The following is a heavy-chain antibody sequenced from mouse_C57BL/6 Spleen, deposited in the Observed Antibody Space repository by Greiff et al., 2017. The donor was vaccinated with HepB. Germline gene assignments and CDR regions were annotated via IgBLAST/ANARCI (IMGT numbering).Heavy chain of an antibody. CDR3: ARRSNFAMDY. CDR2: ISSGSSTI. CDR1: GFTFSDYG. V-gene: IGHV5-17*01. J-gene: IGHJ4*01. D-gene: IGHD5-1*01. Sequence: EVKLQESGGGLVKPGGSLKLSCAASGFTFSDYGMHWVRQAPEKGLEWVAYISSGSSTIYYADTVKGRFTISRDNAKNTLFLQMTSLRSEDTAMYYCARRSNFAMDYWGQGTSVTVSS.